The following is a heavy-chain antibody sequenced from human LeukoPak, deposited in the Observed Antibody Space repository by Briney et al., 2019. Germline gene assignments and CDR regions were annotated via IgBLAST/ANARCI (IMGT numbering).Heavy chain of an antibody. V-gene: IGHV1-18*01. Sequence: ASVKVSCKASGYNFMTYGISWVRQAPGQGLEWMGWISPYKGKTSYGQKFQGRITMTTDTSTSTAYMDLTSLRSDDTAVYYCAVGTTAPKLGAFDIRGQGTMVTVSS. CDR1: GYNFMTYG. J-gene: IGHJ3*02. CDR3: AVGTTAPKLGAFDI. CDR2: ISPYKGKT. D-gene: IGHD4-17*01.